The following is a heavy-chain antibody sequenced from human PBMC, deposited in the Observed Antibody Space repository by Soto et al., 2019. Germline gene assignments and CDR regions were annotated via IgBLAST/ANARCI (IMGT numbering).Heavy chain of an antibody. CDR3: ARDCRSFPNMITFGGVIGEFDY. CDR1: GFTFSSYS. D-gene: IGHD3-16*02. V-gene: IGHV3-48*01. CDR2: ISSSSSTI. Sequence: PGGSLRLSCAASGFTFSSYSMNWVRQAPGKGLEWVSYISSSSSTIYYADSVKGRFTISRDNAKNSLYLQMNSLRAEDTAVYYCARDCRSFPNMITFGGVIGEFDYWGQGTLVTVSS. J-gene: IGHJ4*02.